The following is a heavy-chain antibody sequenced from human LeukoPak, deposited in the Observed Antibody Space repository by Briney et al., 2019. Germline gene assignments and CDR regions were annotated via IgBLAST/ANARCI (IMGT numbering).Heavy chain of an antibody. V-gene: IGHV3-9*01. CDR3: AKEGGKYCSSTSCYWDY. J-gene: IGHJ4*02. CDR2: ISWNSGSI. CDR1: GFTFDDYA. D-gene: IGHD2-2*01. Sequence: GRSLRLSCAASGFTFDDYAMHWVRQAPGKGLEWDSGISWNSGSIGYADSVKGRFTISRDNAKNSLYLQMNSLRAEDTALYYCAKEGGKYCSSTSCYWDYRGQGTLVTVSS.